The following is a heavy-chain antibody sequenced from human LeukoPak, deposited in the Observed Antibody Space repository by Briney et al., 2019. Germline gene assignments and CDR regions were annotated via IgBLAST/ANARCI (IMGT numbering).Heavy chain of an antibody. CDR1: GGSISSGDYY. CDR3: ARELSYSLSRSYYFDY. Sequence: PSQTLSLTCTVSGGSISSGDYYWSWIRQPPGKGLEWIGYIYYSGSTYYNPSLKSRVTISVDTSKNQYSLKLSSVTAADTAVYYCARELSYSLSRSYYFDYGGQGTLVTVSS. CDR2: IYYSGST. D-gene: IGHD4-11*01. V-gene: IGHV4-30-4*08. J-gene: IGHJ4*02.